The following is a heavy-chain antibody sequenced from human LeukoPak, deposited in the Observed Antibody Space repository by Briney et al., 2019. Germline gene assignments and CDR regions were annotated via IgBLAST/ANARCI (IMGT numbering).Heavy chain of an antibody. CDR1: GGSISSYY. J-gene: IGHJ5*02. Sequence: SETLSLTCTVSGGSISSYYWSWIRQPAGKGLEWIGRFYPSGTTNYNPSLKSRVTMSLDASKNQFSPKLSSVTAGTAVYYCARAVAVYNWFDPWGQGTLVTVSS. D-gene: IGHD6-19*01. V-gene: IGHV4-4*07. CDR2: FYPSGTT. CDR3: ARAVAVYNWFDP.